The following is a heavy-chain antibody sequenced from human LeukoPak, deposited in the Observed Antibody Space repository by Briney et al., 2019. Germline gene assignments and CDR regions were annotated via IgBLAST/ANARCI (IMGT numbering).Heavy chain of an antibody. Sequence: PGGSLRLSCSASGFTFINYWMSWVRQAPGKGLEWVANIKQDESEKYYVDSVKGRFTISRDNAKSSLYLQMNSLRAEDTAVYYCARALDSSSSRYQAFEEWGQGTLVTVSS. CDR1: GFTFINYW. CDR2: IKQDESEK. J-gene: IGHJ4*02. V-gene: IGHV3-7*01. D-gene: IGHD2-2*01. CDR3: ARALDSSSSRYQAFEE.